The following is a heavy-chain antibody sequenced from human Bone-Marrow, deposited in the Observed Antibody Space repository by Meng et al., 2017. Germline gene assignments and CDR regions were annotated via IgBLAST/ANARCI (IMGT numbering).Heavy chain of an antibody. CDR1: GGSISSSSYY. CDR2: IKQDGSEK. J-gene: IGHJ2*01. V-gene: IGHV3-7*01. D-gene: IGHD3-9*01. Sequence: ETLSLTCTVSGGSISSSSYYWGWIRQPPGKGLEWVANIKQDGSEKYYVDSVKGRFTISRDNAKNSLYLQMNSLRAEDTAVYYCARDFDILTGSNGFFDLWGRGTLVTVSS. CDR3: ARDFDILTGSNGFFDL.